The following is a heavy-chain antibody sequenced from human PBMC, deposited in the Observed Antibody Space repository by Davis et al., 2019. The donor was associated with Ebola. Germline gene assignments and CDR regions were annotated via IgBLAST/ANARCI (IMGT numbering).Heavy chain of an antibody. CDR1: GYTLTELS. CDR2: FDPEDGET. J-gene: IGHJ4*02. Sequence: ASVKVSCKVSGYTLTELSMHWVRQAPGKGLEWMGGFDPEDGETIYAHKFQGRVTMTEDTSTDTAYMELSSLRSEDTAVYYCAKQGYYDSSGYYYPARFDYWGQGTLVTVSS. D-gene: IGHD3-22*01. CDR3: AKQGYYDSSGYYYPARFDY. V-gene: IGHV1-24*01.